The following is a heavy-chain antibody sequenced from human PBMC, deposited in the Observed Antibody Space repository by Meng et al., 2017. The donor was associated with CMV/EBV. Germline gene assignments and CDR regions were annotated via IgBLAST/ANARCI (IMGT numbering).Heavy chain of an antibody. CDR2: MNPNSGNT. V-gene: IGHV1-8*03. CDR1: GYTFTGYD. CDR3: ARVQTGDYSYYFDY. D-gene: IGHD7-27*01. J-gene: IGHJ4*02. Sequence: ASVKVSCKASGYTFTGYDINWVRQATGQGLEWMGWMNPNSGNTGYAQKFQGRVTITADKSTSTAYMELSSLRSEDTAVYYCARVQTGDYSYYFDYWGQGTLVTVSS.